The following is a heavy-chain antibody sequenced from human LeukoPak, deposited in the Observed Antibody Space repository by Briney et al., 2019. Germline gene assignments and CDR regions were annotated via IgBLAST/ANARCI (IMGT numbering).Heavy chain of an antibody. CDR1: GGSISTYY. J-gene: IGHJ4*02. CDR2: IYYSGNT. D-gene: IGHD2-15*01. CDR3: ARDHCNGGSCYSYEV. Sequence: SETLSLTCTVSGGSISTYYGSWVPPPPGKRLEWTGYIYYSGNTNYNPSLQSRVTISVDTSKNQFSLKLSSVTAADTAVYYCARDHCNGGSCYSYEVWGQGTLVTVSS. V-gene: IGHV4-59*08.